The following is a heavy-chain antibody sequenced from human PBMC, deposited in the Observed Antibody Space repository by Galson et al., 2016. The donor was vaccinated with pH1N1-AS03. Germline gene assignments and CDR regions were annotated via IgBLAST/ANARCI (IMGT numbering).Heavy chain of an antibody. CDR2: VIPLSGTT. CDR3: ARDRYRDTSTDFYESAY. CDR1: AGTFATFA. J-gene: IGHJ4*02. D-gene: IGHD2/OR15-2a*01. Sequence: SVKVSCKASAGTFATFAVSWVRQARGQGLEWMGGVIPLSGTTNYAQKFQGRVTITADDSTGTAYIELSSLRSDDTAVYYCARDRYRDTSTDFYESAYWGQGTLVTVSS. V-gene: IGHV1-69*13.